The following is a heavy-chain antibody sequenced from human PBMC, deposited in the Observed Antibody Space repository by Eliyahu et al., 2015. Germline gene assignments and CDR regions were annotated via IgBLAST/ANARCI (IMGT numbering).Heavy chain of an antibody. CDR2: IIPILGIA. Sequence: QVQLVQSGAEVKKPGSSVKVSCKAXGGTFSSYAIXWXRQAPGQGLEWMGRIIPILGIANYAQKFQGRVTITADKSTSTAYMELSSLRSEDTAVYYCARGLDDTVTTGLDYWGQGTLVTVSS. J-gene: IGHJ4*02. CDR1: GGTFSSYA. CDR3: ARGLDDTVTTGLDY. D-gene: IGHD4-17*01. V-gene: IGHV1-69*04.